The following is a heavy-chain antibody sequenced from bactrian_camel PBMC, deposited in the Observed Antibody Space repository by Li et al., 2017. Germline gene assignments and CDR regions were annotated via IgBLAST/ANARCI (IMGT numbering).Heavy chain of an antibody. J-gene: IGHJ4*01. CDR1: GYPYNAAT. Sequence: QVQLVESGGGSVQTGGSLRLSCSTVGYPYNAATMAWFRQGSGNSREGVASIDHEGVTTYADSVKGRFTISQEIAKNTVSLQMNSLKPEDTAVYYCAADERCPTASVWMTEVLAGRRGRPRGHWGQGTQVTVS. D-gene: IGHD3*01. V-gene: IGHV3S53*01. CDR2: IDHEGVT. CDR3: AADERCPTASVWMTEVLAGRRGRPRGH.